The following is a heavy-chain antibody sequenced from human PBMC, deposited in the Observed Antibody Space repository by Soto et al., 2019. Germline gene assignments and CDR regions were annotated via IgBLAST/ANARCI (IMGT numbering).Heavy chain of an antibody. CDR2: IGSSGGTI. V-gene: IGHV3-48*02. J-gene: IGHJ6*04. CDR1: GFTFRNYT. Sequence: GGSLRLSCAPSGFTFRNYTMHWVRQAPGKGLEWVSYIGSSGGTIYYAEAVKGRFSVSRDKAKKAMERKRKSRREEEKEGEEGGREERKEEEEKGEDVREAGERGGKGKMGTVSS. D-gene: IGHD3-16*01. CDR3: GREERKEEEEKGEDVREAGER.